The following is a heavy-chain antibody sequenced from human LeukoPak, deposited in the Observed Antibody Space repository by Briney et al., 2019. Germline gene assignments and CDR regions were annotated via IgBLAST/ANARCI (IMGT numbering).Heavy chain of an antibody. CDR1: GGSISSGDYY. Sequence: PSETLSLTCTVSGGSISSGDYYWSWIRQPPGKGLEWIGYIYYSGSTYYNPSLKSRVTISVDTSKNQFSLKLSSVTAADTAVYYCARDHDYGDYHAFDIWGQGTIVTVSS. CDR3: ARDHDYGDYHAFDI. CDR2: IYYSGST. V-gene: IGHV4-30-4*01. J-gene: IGHJ3*02. D-gene: IGHD4-17*01.